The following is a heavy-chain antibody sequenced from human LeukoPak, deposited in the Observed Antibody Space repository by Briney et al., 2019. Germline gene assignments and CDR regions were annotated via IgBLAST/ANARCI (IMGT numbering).Heavy chain of an antibody. V-gene: IGHV3-30*18. Sequence: GGSLRLSCAASGFTFSSYGMHWVRQAPGKGLEWVAVISYDGSNKYYADSVKGRFTISRDNSKNTLYLQMNSLRAEDTAVYYCAKDRRGGPFDYWSQGTLVTVSS. CDR2: ISYDGSNK. CDR3: AKDRRGGPFDY. CDR1: GFTFSSYG. D-gene: IGHD3-10*01. J-gene: IGHJ4*02.